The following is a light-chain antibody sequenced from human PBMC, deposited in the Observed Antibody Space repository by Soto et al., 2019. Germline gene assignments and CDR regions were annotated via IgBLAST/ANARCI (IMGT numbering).Light chain of an antibody. CDR3: QQYKGYSRT. V-gene: IGKV1-5*03. CDR1: ESINNW. J-gene: IGKJ1*01. CDR2: QAP. Sequence: DIQLTQSPSPVSASVGDRVTITCQASESINNWLAWYQQKAGKAPRLLIYQAPTLEAGVPSRFSASGFGTDFTLTISGLQTDDFATDYCQQYKGYSRTFGQGTEVEIK.